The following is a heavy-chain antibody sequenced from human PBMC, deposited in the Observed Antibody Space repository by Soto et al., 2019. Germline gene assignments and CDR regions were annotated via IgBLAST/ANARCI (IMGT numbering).Heavy chain of an antibody. J-gene: IGHJ4*02. D-gene: IGHD1-1*01. V-gene: IGHV3-30*18. CDR1: GFTFSSYG. Sequence: QVQLVESGGGVVQPGRSLRLSCAASGFTFSSYGMHWVRQAPGKGLEWVTVISYDGKVAYYADSVKGRFTISRDNSKNTLYLQTNSLRNEDTAMYYCAKEGQITNWYFDYWGQGTLVTVSS. CDR3: AKEGQITNWYFDY. CDR2: ISYDGKVA.